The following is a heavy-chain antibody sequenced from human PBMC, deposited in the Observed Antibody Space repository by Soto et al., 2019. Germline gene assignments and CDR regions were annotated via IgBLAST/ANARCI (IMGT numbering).Heavy chain of an antibody. D-gene: IGHD3-9*01. V-gene: IGHV3-30-3*01. CDR1: GFTFSSYA. Sequence: GGSLRLSCAASGFTFSSYAMHWVRQAPGKGLEWVAVISYDGSNKYYADSVKGRFTISRDNSKNTLYLQMNSLRAEATAVYYCARGLPYYDILTGYYTRYYYYGMDVWGQGTTVTVSS. CDR3: ARGLPYYDILTGYYTRYYYYGMDV. CDR2: ISYDGSNK. J-gene: IGHJ6*02.